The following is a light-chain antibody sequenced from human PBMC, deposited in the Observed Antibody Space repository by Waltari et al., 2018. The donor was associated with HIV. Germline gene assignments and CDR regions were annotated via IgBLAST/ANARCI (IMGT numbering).Light chain of an antibody. CDR3: QQYHTYPHA. CDR2: DAT. Sequence: AIRMTQSPSPISASTGDRVSLSCRSSQNIGNSLAWYQQKPGSAPELLIYDATSVQSGVPSRFSGSGSGTEFTLTISCLQSEDLTTYFCQQYHTYPHAFGQGTTVELK. CDR1: QNIGNS. V-gene: IGKV1-8*01. J-gene: IGKJ1*01.